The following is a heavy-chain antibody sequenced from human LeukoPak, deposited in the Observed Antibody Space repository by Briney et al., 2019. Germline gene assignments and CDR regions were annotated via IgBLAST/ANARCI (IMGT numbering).Heavy chain of an antibody. V-gene: IGHV1-69*01. D-gene: IGHD2-15*01. CDR3: ARVGSLYCSGGSCYWFDP. CDR1: GGTFSSYA. CDR2: IIPIFGTA. Sequence: SVKVSCKASGGTFSSYAISWVRQAPGQGLEWTGGIIPIFGTANYAQKFQGRVTITADESTSTAYMELSSLRSEDAAVYYCARVGSLYCSGGSCYWFDPWGQGTLVTVSS. J-gene: IGHJ5*02.